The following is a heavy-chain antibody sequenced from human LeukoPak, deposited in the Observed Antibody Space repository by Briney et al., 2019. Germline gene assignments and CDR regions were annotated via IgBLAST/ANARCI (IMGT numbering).Heavy chain of an antibody. D-gene: IGHD4-17*01. CDR1: GFTFSTYG. J-gene: IGHJ6*03. Sequence: GGSLRLSCAASGFTFSTYGIHWVRQAPGKGLEWVAFIRYDGTNKWYADSVKGRFTISRDNSKNMLYLQMNSLRAEDTAVYHCAKDRDYGDYPSAYYYMDGWGKGTTVTVSS. CDR2: IRYDGTNK. V-gene: IGHV3-30*02. CDR3: AKDRDYGDYPSAYYYMDG.